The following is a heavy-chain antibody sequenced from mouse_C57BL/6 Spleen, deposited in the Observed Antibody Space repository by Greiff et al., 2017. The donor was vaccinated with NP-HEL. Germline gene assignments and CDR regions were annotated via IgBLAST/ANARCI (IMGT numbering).Heavy chain of an antibody. V-gene: IGHV1-26*01. Sequence: EVKLMESGPELVKPGASVKISCKASGYTFTDYYMNWVKQSHGKSLEWIGDINPNNGGTSYNQKFKGKATLTVDKSSSTAYMELRSLTSEDSAVYDCARGYYDDQCAYYYAMDYWGQGTSVTVSS. D-gene: IGHD2-13*01. CDR3: ARGYYDDQCAYYYAMDY. J-gene: IGHJ4*01. CDR2: INPNNGGT. CDR1: GYTFTDYY.